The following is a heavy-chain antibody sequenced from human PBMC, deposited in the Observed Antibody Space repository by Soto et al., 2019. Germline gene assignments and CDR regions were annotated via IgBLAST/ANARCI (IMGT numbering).Heavy chain of an antibody. J-gene: IGHJ5*02. CDR2: ISSSSSYI. Sequence: GGSLRLSCAASVFTFSSYSMNWVRQAPGKGLEWVSSISSSSSYIYYADSVKGRFTISRDNAKNSLYLQMNSLRAEDTAVYYCARDKDTTSVYDFWSAFDKNWFDPWGQGTLVTVSS. CDR3: ARDKDTTSVYDFWSAFDKNWFDP. CDR1: VFTFSSYS. D-gene: IGHD3-3*01. V-gene: IGHV3-21*01.